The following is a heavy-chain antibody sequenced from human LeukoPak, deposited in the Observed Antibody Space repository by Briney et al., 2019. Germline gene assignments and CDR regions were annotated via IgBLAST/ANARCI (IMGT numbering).Heavy chain of an antibody. Sequence: GGSLRLSCAASGLTFSSYDMSWVRQAPGKGLEWVSAISGSVVITYYADSVKGRFTISRDNSKNTLYLHMNSLRAEDTAVYYCSEERPAFPSPFDYWGQGTLVTVSS. V-gene: IGHV3-23*01. CDR2: ISGSVVIT. CDR1: GLTFSSYD. CDR3: SEERPAFPSPFDY. J-gene: IGHJ4*02.